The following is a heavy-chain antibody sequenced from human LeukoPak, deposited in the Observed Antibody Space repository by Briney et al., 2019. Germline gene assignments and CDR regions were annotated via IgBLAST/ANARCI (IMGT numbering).Heavy chain of an antibody. CDR1: GFTFDDYT. CDR3: VKDIGGDVIPRRFDY. V-gene: IGHV3-9*01. Sequence: GGSLRLSCAASGFTFDDYTMHWVRQVPGKGLEWVSGIAWNSGITGYADSVKGRFTISRDSAKNSLSLQMNSLRAEDTAFYYCVKDIGGDVIPRRFDYWGQGTLVTVSS. D-gene: IGHD3-10*01. J-gene: IGHJ4*02. CDR2: IAWNSGIT.